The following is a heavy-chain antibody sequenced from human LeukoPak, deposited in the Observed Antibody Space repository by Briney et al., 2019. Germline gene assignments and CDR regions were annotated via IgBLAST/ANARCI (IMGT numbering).Heavy chain of an antibody. CDR1: GFTFSSYW. D-gene: IGHD3-16*01. Sequence: GGSLRLSCAASGFTFSSYWMHWVRQASGKGLVGVSRISSDGSRTDYADSVKGRFTISRDNAKNTLSLQMNSLRAEDTAVYYCTRDTFGGDDFWGQGTLVTVSS. CDR3: TRDTFGGDDF. J-gene: IGHJ4*02. CDR2: ISSDGSRT. V-gene: IGHV3-74*01.